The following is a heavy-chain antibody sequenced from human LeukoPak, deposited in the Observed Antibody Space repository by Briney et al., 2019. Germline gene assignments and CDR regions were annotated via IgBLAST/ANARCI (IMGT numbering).Heavy chain of an antibody. V-gene: IGHV3-33*01. J-gene: IGHJ5*02. Sequence: GGSLRLSCAASGFTFSSYGMHWVRQAPGKGLEWVAVIWYDGSNKYYADSVKGRFTISRDNSKNTLYLQMNSLRAEDTAVYYCARMDSSGYYYNWFDPWGQGTLVAVSS. CDR1: GFTFSSYG. CDR3: ARMDSSGYYYNWFDP. CDR2: IWYDGSNK. D-gene: IGHD3-22*01.